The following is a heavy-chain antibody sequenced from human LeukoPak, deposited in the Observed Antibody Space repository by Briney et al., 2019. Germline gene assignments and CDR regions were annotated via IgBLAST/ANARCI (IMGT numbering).Heavy chain of an antibody. CDR2: IYPGDSDT. V-gene: IGHV5-51*01. J-gene: IGHJ5*02. CDR1: GYSFTTYW. Sequence: GESLKISCKGSGYSFTTYWIAWVRQMPGKGLEWMGIIYPGDSDTRYNPSFQGQVTISADKSISTAYLQWSSLKASDTAMYYCARNYYDTSDSAYNWFDPWGQGTLVTVSS. D-gene: IGHD3-22*01. CDR3: ARNYYDTSDSAYNWFDP.